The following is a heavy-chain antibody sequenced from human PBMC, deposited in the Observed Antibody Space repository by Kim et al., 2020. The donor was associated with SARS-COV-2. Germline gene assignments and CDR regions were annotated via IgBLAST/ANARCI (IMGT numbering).Heavy chain of an antibody. Sequence: ASVKVSCKASGYTFTSYGISWVRQAPGQGLEGMGWISAYNGNTNYAQKLQGRVTMTTDTSTSTAYMELRSLRSDDTAVYYCARERQWPYYYYYGMDVWGQGTTVTVSS. D-gene: IGHD6-19*01. CDR3: ARERQWPYYYYYGMDV. V-gene: IGHV1-18*01. CDR2: ISAYNGNT. J-gene: IGHJ6*02. CDR1: GYTFTSYG.